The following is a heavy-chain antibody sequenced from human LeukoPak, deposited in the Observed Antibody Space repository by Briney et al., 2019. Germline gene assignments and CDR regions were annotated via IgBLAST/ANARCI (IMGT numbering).Heavy chain of an antibody. J-gene: IGHJ5*02. CDR3: ARQSLVSHWFDP. V-gene: IGHV4-39*01. Sequence: SETLSLTCTVSGCPMSSSSYHGGWIRQPPGKGLEWIGSIYYSGSTYYNPSLKSRVTISVDTSKNQFSLKLRSVTAPDTAVYYCARQSLVSHWFDPWGQGTLVTVSS. CDR1: GCPMSSSSYH. D-gene: IGHD6-6*01. CDR2: IYYSGST.